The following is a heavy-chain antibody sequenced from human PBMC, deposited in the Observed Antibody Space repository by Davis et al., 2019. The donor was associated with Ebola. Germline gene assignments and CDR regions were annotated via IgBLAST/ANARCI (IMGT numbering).Heavy chain of an antibody. CDR2: ISHDGNNK. Sequence: GGSLRLSCAASGFTFSSYGMHWVRQAPGKGLEWVAVISHDGNNKYYVDSVKGRFTISRDNSKNTLYLQMNGLRVEDTAIYYCAKDTSNIWFDIWGQGTMVTVSS. CDR1: GFTFSSYG. J-gene: IGHJ3*02. V-gene: IGHV3-33*05. D-gene: IGHD1-26*01. CDR3: AKDTSNIWFDI.